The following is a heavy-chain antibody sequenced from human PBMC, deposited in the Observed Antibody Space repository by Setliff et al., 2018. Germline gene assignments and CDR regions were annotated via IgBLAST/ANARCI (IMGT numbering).Heavy chain of an antibody. J-gene: IGHJ4*02. CDR2: ISEEGSNK. CDR1: GFTFSSYA. CDR3: AKRGPYCSGGTCHYNFDY. Sequence: GGSLRLSCAASGFTFSSYAMHWVRQAPGKGLEWVPVISEEGSNKYYADSVKGRFTISRDNSKHTVYLEMNSLRAEDTAVYYCAKRGPYCSGGTCHYNFDYWGQGTLVTVS. D-gene: IGHD2-15*01. V-gene: IGHV3-30-3*02.